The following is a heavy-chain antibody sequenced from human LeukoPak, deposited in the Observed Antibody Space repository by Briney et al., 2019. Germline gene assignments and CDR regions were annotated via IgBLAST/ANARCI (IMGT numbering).Heavy chain of an antibody. D-gene: IGHD6-19*01. CDR3: ARLSTTSGWYSWFDP. CDR2: IYYTGST. V-gene: IGHV4-59*08. Sequence: SSETLSLTCAVSGGSISIYYWSWIRQPPGKGLECIGYIYYTGSTTYNPSLKSRVTISVDSSKNQFSLRLSSVTAADTAVYYCARLSTTSGWYSWFDPWGQGTLVTVSS. J-gene: IGHJ5*02. CDR1: GGSISIYY.